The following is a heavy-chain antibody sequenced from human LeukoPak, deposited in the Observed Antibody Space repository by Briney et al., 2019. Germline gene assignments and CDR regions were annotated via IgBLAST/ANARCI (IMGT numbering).Heavy chain of an antibody. D-gene: IGHD2-21*02. V-gene: IGHV4-61*01. J-gene: IGHJ4*02. CDR1: GGSISTSNYY. CDR3: ARLTVTYYFDY. CDR2: IYYSGST. Sequence: SETLSLTCTVSGGSISTSNYYWSWIRQPPGKGLEWIGYIYYSGSTNYNPSLKSRVTISVDTSKNQFSLKLSSVTAADTAVYYCARLTVTYYFDYWGQGTLVTVSS.